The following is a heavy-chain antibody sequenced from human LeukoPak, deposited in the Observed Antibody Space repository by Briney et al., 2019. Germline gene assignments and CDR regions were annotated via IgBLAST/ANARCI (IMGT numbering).Heavy chain of an antibody. CDR2: ISGSGGST. CDR1: GLTCRSDA. CDR3: AKGPRSSGWPRVGRSFDY. V-gene: IGHV3-23*01. Sequence: PRGSLRRSWAASGLTCRSDAMSGLRQVPGKGLEGVSAISGSGGSTYYADSVKGRFTISRDNSKNTLYLQMNSLRAEDTAVYYCAKGPRSSGWPRVGRSFDYWGQGTLVTVSS. J-gene: IGHJ4*02. D-gene: IGHD6-19*01.